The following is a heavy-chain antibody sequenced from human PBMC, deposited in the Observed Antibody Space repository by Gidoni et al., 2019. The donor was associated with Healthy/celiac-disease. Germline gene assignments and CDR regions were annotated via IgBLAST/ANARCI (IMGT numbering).Heavy chain of an antibody. J-gene: IGHJ4*02. CDR3: AKEPSVLLWFGEFRPYFDY. Sequence: EVQLLESGGGLVQPGGSLRLSCAASGLTVRSYAMSWVRQAPGKGLEWVSAISGSGGSTYYADSVKGRFTISRDNSKNTLYLQMNSLRAEDTAVYYCAKEPSVLLWFGEFRPYFDYWGQGTLVTVSS. V-gene: IGHV3-23*01. CDR2: ISGSGGST. CDR1: GLTVRSYA. D-gene: IGHD3-10*01.